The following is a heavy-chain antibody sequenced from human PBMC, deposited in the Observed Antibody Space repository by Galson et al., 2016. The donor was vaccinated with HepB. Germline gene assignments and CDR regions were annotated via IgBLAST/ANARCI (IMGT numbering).Heavy chain of an antibody. V-gene: IGHV1-18*01. D-gene: IGHD3-22*01. Sequence: SCKASGYSFTSYGISWVRQAPGQGLEWMGWVSPWNGNTNYEQKFQGRVTMTTDTSTNTAYMELRSLRSDDTAVYYCARDEGDTYSSQSRGMDVWGQGATVTVSS. J-gene: IGHJ6*02. CDR2: VSPWNGNT. CDR1: GYSFTSYG. CDR3: ARDEGDTYSSQSRGMDV.